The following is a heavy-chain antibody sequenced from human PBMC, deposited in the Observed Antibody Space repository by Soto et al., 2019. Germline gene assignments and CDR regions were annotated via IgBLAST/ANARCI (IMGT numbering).Heavy chain of an antibody. Sequence: SETLSLTCTVSGGSISSYYWSWIRQPPGKGLEWIGYMYNTGSTIYNPSLKSRVTISVDTSKNQFSLKLNSVTAADTAAYYCARDLWGYCGADCYPLDVWGQGTTVTVSS. V-gene: IGHV4-59*01. CDR3: ARDLWGYCGADCYPLDV. J-gene: IGHJ6*02. D-gene: IGHD2-21*02. CDR1: GGSISSYY. CDR2: MYNTGST.